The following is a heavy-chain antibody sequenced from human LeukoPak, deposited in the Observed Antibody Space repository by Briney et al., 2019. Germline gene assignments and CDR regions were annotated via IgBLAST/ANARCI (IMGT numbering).Heavy chain of an antibody. CDR3: AMGLVGSQAQASD. Sequence: GGSLRLSCAASGFTFSSYGMHWVRQAPGKGLEWVAVISYDGSNKYYADSVKGRFTISRDNSKNTPYLQMNSLRAEDTAVHYCAMGLVGSQAQASDWGQGTLVTVSS. CDR1: GFTFSSYG. V-gene: IGHV3-30*03. CDR2: ISYDGSNK. J-gene: IGHJ4*02. D-gene: IGHD1-26*01.